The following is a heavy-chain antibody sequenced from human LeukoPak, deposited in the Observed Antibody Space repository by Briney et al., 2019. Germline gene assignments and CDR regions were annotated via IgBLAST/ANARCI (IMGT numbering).Heavy chain of an antibody. CDR2: IYYSGST. V-gene: IGHV4-39*01. CDR3: ATYDGDWFDP. D-gene: IGHD3-10*01. Sequence: PSETLSLTCTVSGGSISSSSYYWGWIRQPPGKGLEWIGSIYYSGSTYYNPSLKSRVTISEDTSKNQFSLKLSSVTAADTAVYYCATYDGDWFDPWGQGTLVTVSS. J-gene: IGHJ5*02. CDR1: GGSISSSSYY.